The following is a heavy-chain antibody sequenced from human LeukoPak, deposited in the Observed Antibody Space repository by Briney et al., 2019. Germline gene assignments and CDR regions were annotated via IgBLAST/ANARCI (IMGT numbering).Heavy chain of an antibody. D-gene: IGHD6-6*01. V-gene: IGHV3-21*01. CDR1: GFTFSTYS. Sequence: GGSLRLSCAASGFTFSTYSINWVRQAPGKGLEWVSSISSSSSYIYYADSVKGRFTISRDNAKNSLYLQMNSLRAEDTAVYYCARDLHFNYEREYSSSPLGYWGQGTLVTVSS. CDR2: ISSSSSYI. CDR3: ARDLHFNYEREYSSSPLGY. J-gene: IGHJ4*02.